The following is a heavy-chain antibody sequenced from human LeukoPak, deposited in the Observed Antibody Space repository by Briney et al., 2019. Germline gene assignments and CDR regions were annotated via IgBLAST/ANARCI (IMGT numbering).Heavy chain of an antibody. Sequence: GGSLRLSCAASGSTFSDFYMSWIRQAPGKGLESVSYISGSSSNTNYADSVKGRFTISRDNAKNSLYLQMNSLRPEDTAVYYCTRHPAEGDYWGQGTLVTVSS. J-gene: IGHJ4*02. CDR2: ISGSSSNT. D-gene: IGHD2-15*01. CDR3: TRHPAEGDY. V-gene: IGHV3-11*03. CDR1: GSTFSDFY.